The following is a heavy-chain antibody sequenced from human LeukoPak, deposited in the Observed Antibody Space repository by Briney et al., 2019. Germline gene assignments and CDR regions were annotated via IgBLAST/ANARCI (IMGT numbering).Heavy chain of an antibody. Sequence: PGGSLRLSCAASGFTFSSYAMSWVRQAPGKGLEWVSAISGSGGSTYYADSVKGRFTISRDNAKNSLYLQMNSLRDEDTAVYYCARELRYLGITGRHSYYYGMDVWGQGTTVTVSS. D-gene: IGHD1-20*01. CDR2: ISGSGGST. J-gene: IGHJ6*02. CDR3: ARELRYLGITGRHSYYYGMDV. V-gene: IGHV3-23*01. CDR1: GFTFSSYA.